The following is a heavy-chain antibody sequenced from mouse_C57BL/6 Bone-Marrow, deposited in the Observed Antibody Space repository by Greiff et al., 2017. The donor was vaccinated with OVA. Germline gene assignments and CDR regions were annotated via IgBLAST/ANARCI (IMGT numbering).Heavy chain of an antibody. V-gene: IGHV6-3*01. J-gene: IGHJ3*01. D-gene: IGHD1-1*01. CDR3: TVTTVVAPFNWEEFAY. CDR2: IRLKSDNYAT. CDR1: GFTFSNYW. Sequence: EVQRVESGGGFVQPGGSMKLSCVASGFTFSNYWMNWVRQSPEKGLEWVAQIRLKSDNYATHYAESVKGRFTISRDDSKSSVYLQMNNLRAEDTGIYYCTVTTVVAPFNWEEFAYWGQGTLVTVSA.